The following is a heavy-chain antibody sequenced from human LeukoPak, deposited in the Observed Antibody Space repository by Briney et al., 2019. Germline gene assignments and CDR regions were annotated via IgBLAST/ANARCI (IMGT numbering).Heavy chain of an antibody. V-gene: IGHV3-11*04. CDR3: TRGYRVSDY. CDR2: ISPGGSTT. D-gene: IGHD1-1*01. J-gene: IGHJ4*02. CDR1: GFTFSDHY. Sequence: PGGSLRLSCAASGFTFSDHYMSWVRQAPGKGLEWVSYISPGGSTTYYADSVKGRFTISRDNAKKSLYLQMDSLRAGDTAVYYCTRGYRVSDYWGQGTLVLVSS.